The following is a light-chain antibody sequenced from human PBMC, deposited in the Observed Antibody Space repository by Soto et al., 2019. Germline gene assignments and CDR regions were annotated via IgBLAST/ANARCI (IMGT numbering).Light chain of an antibody. CDR2: DNN. CDR3: GTWDSSLSAGV. V-gene: IGLV1-51*01. J-gene: IGLJ2*01. CDR1: NSNIGNNY. Sequence: QSVLTQPPSVSAAPGQKVTISCSGSNSNIGNNYVSWYQQLPGIVPKLLIYDNNKRPSGIPDRFSGSKSGTSATLGITGLQTGDEADYYCGTWDSSLSAGVFGGGTKLTVL.